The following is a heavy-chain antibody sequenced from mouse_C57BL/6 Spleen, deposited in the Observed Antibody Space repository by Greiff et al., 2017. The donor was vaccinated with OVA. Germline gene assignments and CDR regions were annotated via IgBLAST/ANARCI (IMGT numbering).Heavy chain of an antibody. CDR2: INPSNGGT. J-gene: IGHJ2*01. CDR1: GYTFTSYW. Sequence: QVHVKQPGTELVKPGASVKLSCKASGYTFTSYWMHWVKQRPGQGLEWIGNINPSNGGTNYNEKFKSKATLTVDKSSSTAYMQLSSLTSEDAAVYDCARLDDYDGGFDYWGKGTTLTVSS. V-gene: IGHV1-53*01. D-gene: IGHD2-4*01. CDR3: ARLDDYDGGFDY.